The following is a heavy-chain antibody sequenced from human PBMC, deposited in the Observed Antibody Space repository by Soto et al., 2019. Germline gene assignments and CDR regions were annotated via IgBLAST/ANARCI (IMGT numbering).Heavy chain of an antibody. CDR1: GFTFSTYW. V-gene: IGHV3-74*01. J-gene: IGHJ5*02. Sequence: GGSLRLSCGASGFTFSTYWMHWIRQVPGKGLEWVSRINSDASHTYYADSVKGRFTISRDNAKNTLHLEMNSLRAEYTAVYYCVRHGHWITTSCSRNWFDPWGQGTLLTVSS. CDR3: VRHGHWITTSCSRNWFDP. CDR2: INSDASHT. D-gene: IGHD2-2*01.